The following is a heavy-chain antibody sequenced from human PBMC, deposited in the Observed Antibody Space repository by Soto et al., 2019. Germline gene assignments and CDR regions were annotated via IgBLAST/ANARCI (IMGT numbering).Heavy chain of an antibody. CDR3: ARIGGRCSGTSCPAGDAFDI. Sequence: GGSLRLSCAASGFTFSGYAMNWVRQAPGKGLEWVSYISSSGTYIYYADSVKGRFTISRDNAKNSLYLQMNSLRAEDTAVYYCARIGGRCSGTSCPAGDAFDIRAQRTMVTVSS. J-gene: IGHJ3*02. V-gene: IGHV3-21*01. D-gene: IGHD2-2*01. CDR2: ISSSGTYI. CDR1: GFTFSGYA.